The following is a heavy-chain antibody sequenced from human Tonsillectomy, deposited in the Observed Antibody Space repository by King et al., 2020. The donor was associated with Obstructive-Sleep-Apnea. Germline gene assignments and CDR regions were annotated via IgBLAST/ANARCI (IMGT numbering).Heavy chain of an antibody. V-gene: IGHV4-59*01. CDR2: IYYSGST. D-gene: IGHD3-9*01. Sequence: VQLQESGPGLVKPSETLSLTCTVSGGSISSYYWSWIRQPPGKGLEWIGYIYYSGSTNYNPSLKSRVTISVDTSKNQFSLKLSSVTAADTAVYYCASSYDILTGYYDYWGQGTLVTVSS. CDR1: GGSISSYY. J-gene: IGHJ4*02. CDR3: ASSYDILTGYYDY.